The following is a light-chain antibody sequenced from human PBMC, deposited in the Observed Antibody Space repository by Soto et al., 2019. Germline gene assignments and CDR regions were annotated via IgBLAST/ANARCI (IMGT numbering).Light chain of an antibody. CDR3: QQYNTYSLT. CDR2: DAS. Sequence: DLQMTQSPSTLSASVGDRVTITCRASQSISSWLAWYQRKPGKAPKLLIYDASTLGSGVPSRFSGSGSGTEFTLTISSLPPDDFATYYCQQYNTYSLTFGPGTKVDIK. V-gene: IGKV1-5*01. CDR1: QSISSW. J-gene: IGKJ3*01.